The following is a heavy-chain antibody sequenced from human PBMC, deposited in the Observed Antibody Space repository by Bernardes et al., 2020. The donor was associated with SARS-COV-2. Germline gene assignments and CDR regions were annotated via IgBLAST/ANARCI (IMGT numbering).Heavy chain of an antibody. CDR3: ARVRGDYCSSTSCYTNYYYYMDV. CDR2: INPNSGGT. CDR1: GYTFTGYY. V-gene: IGHV1-2*02. Sequence: ASVKVSCKASGYTFTGYYMHWVRQAPGQGLEWMGWINPNSGGTNYAQKFQGRVTMTRDTSISTAYMELSRLRSDDTAVYYCARVRGDYCSSTSCYTNYYYYMDVWGKGTTVTVSS. D-gene: IGHD2-2*02. J-gene: IGHJ6*03.